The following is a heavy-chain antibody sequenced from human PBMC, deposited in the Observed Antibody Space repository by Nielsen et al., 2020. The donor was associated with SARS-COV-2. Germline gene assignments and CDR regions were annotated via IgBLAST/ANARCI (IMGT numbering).Heavy chain of an antibody. CDR2: ISYDGRTQ. V-gene: IGHV3-30*18. Sequence: GESLKISCPGSGFAFSDFGINWVRQAPGKGLEWVALISYDGRTQKFADSVKGRFTMSRDNSQNTVYLQINSLKTEDTAMYFCAKPHLFRNAFDVWGQGTMVTVSS. CDR1: GFAFSDFG. CDR3: AKPHLFRNAFDV. J-gene: IGHJ3*01. D-gene: IGHD2-21*01.